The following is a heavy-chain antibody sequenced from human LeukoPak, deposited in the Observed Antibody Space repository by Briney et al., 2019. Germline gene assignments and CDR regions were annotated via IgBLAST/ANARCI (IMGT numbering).Heavy chain of an antibody. CDR2: ISSSSSYI. D-gene: IGHD1-1*01. CDR1: GFTFSSYS. Sequence: SGGSLRLSCAASGFTFSSYSMNWVRQAPGKGLEWVSSISSSSSYIYYAASVKGRFTISRDNAKNSLYLQMNRLRAEDTAVYYCARERQLGRLAFGKEGSAFDYWGQGTLVTVSS. CDR3: ARERQLGRLAFGKEGSAFDY. J-gene: IGHJ4*02. V-gene: IGHV3-21*01.